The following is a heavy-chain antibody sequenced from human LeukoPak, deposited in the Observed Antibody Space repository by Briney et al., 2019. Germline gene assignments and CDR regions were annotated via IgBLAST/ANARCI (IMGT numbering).Heavy chain of an antibody. CDR2: ISSSGTTI. Sequence: GGTLRLSCAASGFTFSDYYMSWIRQAPGKGLEWVSYISSSGTTIYYADSVKGRFAISRDNAKNSLYLQMNSLRAGDTAVYYCARDRLHYGEYEKTFDYWGQGTLVSVSS. J-gene: IGHJ4*02. CDR3: ARDRLHYGEYEKTFDY. D-gene: IGHD4-17*01. CDR1: GFTFSDYY. V-gene: IGHV3-11*04.